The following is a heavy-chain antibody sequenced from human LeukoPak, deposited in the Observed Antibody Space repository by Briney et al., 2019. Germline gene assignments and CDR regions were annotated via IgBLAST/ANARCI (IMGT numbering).Heavy chain of an antibody. Sequence: ASVKVSCKASGGTFSSYAISWVRQAPGQGLEWMGGIIPIFGTANYAQKFQGRVTITTDESTSTAYMELSSLRSEDTAVYYCARRPIGYCSGGSCYGEDYWGQGTLVTVSS. CDR1: GGTFSSYA. V-gene: IGHV1-69*05. J-gene: IGHJ4*02. D-gene: IGHD2-15*01. CDR3: ARRPIGYCSGGSCYGEDY. CDR2: IIPIFGTA.